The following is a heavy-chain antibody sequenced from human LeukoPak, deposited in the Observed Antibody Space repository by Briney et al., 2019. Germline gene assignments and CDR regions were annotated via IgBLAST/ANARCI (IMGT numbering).Heavy chain of an antibody. J-gene: IGHJ3*02. CDR1: GFTFTMFG. D-gene: IGHD3-3*01. V-gene: IGHV3-48*01. CDR3: ARTYDFGRGPPGDAFDN. CDR2: IDARSGIV. Sequence: GGSLRLSCAASGFTFTMFGMNWVRQAPGKGLEWVSYIDARSGIVYYADSVQVRFTISRDDAKDSVFLQMNSLRVDDTAVYYCARTYDFGRGPPGDAFDNWGQGTLVTVPS.